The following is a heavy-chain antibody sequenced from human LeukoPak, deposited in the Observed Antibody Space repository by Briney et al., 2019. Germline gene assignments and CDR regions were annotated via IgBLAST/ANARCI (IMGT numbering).Heavy chain of an antibody. D-gene: IGHD2-2*01. CDR2: ISSSGTYI. V-gene: IGHV3-21*06. CDR1: GFTFSDYG. Sequence: GGSLRLSCAASGFTFSDYGMNWVRVAPGKGPEWVSRISSSGTYIDYRDSVKGRFTISRDKSRSALYLQVDSLRAEDTAVYYCARGQGYCSSTRCSPGYYMDVWGTGTTVTV. J-gene: IGHJ6*03. CDR3: ARGQGYCSSTRCSPGYYMDV.